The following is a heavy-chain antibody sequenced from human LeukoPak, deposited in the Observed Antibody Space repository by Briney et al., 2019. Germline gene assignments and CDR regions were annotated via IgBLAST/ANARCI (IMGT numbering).Heavy chain of an antibody. Sequence: GGSLRLSCAASGFTVSSNYMSWVRQAPGKGLEWVSIIYGGGRTYYADSVKGRFTISRDNSKNTLYLQMNSLRVEDTAVYYCARESRSRLGAGYWGQGTLVTVSS. CDR1: GFTVSSNY. D-gene: IGHD6-25*01. CDR2: IYGGGRT. CDR3: ARESRSRLGAGY. V-gene: IGHV3-53*01. J-gene: IGHJ4*02.